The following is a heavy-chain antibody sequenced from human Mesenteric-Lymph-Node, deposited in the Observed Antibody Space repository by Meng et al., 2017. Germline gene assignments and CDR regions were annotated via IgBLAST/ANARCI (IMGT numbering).Heavy chain of an antibody. J-gene: IGHJ1*01. Sequence: SETLSLTCTVSGGSISSSSYYWGWIRQPPGKGLEWIGEINHSGSTNYNPSLKSRVTISVDTSKNQFSLKLSSVTAADTAVYYCARGRSSGYYRGVYFQHWGQGTLVTVSS. CDR1: GGSISSSSYY. V-gene: IGHV4-39*07. CDR3: ARGRSSGYYRGVYFQH. CDR2: INHSGST. D-gene: IGHD3-22*01.